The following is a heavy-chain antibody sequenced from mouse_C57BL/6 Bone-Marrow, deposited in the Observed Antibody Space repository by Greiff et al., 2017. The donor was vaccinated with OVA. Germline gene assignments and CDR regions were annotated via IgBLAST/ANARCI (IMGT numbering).Heavy chain of an antibody. CDR3: ARYIYYSNYLDY. V-gene: IGHV7-3*01. J-gene: IGHJ2*01. D-gene: IGHD2-5*01. Sequence: EVTVVESGGGLVQPGGSLSLSCAASGFTFTDYYMSWVRQPQGKALGWLGFIRNKANGYTTEYSASVKGRFTISRDNSKSILYLQMNALRAEDSATYYCARYIYYSNYLDYWGQGTTLTVSS. CDR2: IRNKANGYTT. CDR1: GFTFTDYY.